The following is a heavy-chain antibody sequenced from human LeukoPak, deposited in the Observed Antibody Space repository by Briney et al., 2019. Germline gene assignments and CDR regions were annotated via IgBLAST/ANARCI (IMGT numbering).Heavy chain of an antibody. Sequence: SETLSLTCTVSGGSISSHYWSWIRQPPGMGLEWIGYIYYSGSTNYNPSLNSRATISVDTSKNQFSLKLTSMTAADTAVYYCARGHCSSTSCYRNWFDPWGQGTLVTVSS. J-gene: IGHJ5*02. CDR3: ARGHCSSTSCYRNWFDP. CDR2: IYYSGST. CDR1: GGSISSHY. D-gene: IGHD2-2*01. V-gene: IGHV4-59*11.